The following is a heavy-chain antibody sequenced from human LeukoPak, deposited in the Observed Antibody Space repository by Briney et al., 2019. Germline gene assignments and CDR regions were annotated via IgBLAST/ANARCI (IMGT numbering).Heavy chain of an antibody. Sequence: GGSLRLSCVASGFTFSSYSMNWVRQAPGKGLEWVSYISSSSSTIYYADSVKGRFTISRDNAKNSLYLQMNSLRAEDTAVYYCASDPRDGYNYNYYYYMDVWGKGTTVTVSS. CDR3: ASDPRDGYNYNYYYYMDV. V-gene: IGHV3-48*01. CDR1: GFTFSSYS. J-gene: IGHJ6*03. D-gene: IGHD5-24*01. CDR2: ISSSSSTI.